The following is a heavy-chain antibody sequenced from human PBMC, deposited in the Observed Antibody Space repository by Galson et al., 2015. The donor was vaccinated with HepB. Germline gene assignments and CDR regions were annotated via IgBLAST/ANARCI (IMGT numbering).Heavy chain of an antibody. J-gene: IGHJ5*02. CDR2: IVVGSGNT. CDR1: GFTFTSSA. CDR3: AADLGLLWFGELSAWFDP. V-gene: IGHV1-58*01. D-gene: IGHD3-10*01. Sequence: SVKVSCKASGFTFTSSAVQWVRQARGQRLEWIGWIVVGSGNTNYAQKFQERVTITRDMSTSTAYMELSSLRSEDTAVYYCAADLGLLWFGELSAWFDPWGQGTLVTVSS.